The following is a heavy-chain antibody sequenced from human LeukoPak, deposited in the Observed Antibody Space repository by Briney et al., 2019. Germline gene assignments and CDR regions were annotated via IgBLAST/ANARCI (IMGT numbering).Heavy chain of an antibody. V-gene: IGHV3-74*03. CDR1: GFTFRGYW. D-gene: IGHD2-2*01. Sequence: GGSLRLSCAGSGFTFRGYWIHWVRQVPGKGLVWASRINGDGSSATYADSVKGRFTISRDDAKNTVYLQMNNLRAEDTAVYYCARDQYYQLLLWGQGSLVTVSP. CDR2: INGDGSSA. J-gene: IGHJ4*02. CDR3: ARDQYYQLLL.